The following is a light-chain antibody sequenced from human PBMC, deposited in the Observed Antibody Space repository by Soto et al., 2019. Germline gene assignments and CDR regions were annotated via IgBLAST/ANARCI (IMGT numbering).Light chain of an antibody. J-gene: IGKJ2*01. Sequence: DIQMTQSPSPLPPPGGAKATITGRPVRVFVNWLAWYQQKPGKAPTLLIYDVSRLESGVPSRFSGSGSGTEFTLTINSLQPDDFATYYCQQYDSYYTFGQGTKVAIK. CDR3: QQYDSYYT. CDR1: RVFVNW. V-gene: IGKV1-5*01. CDR2: DVS.